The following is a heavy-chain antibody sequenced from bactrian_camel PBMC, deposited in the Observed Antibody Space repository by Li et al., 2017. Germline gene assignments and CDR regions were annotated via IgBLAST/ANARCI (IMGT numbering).Heavy chain of an antibody. D-gene: IGHD3*01. V-gene: IGHV3S44*01. J-gene: IGHJ4*01. Sequence: DVQLVESGGGVVQPGGSLRLSCATSGFTFSNFAMMWVRQSPGKGLELVCDISGRDGAKTFYTASVKGRFTISRDNARNTTSLVMNSLKVEDTAKYYCVTGTYGDWGQGTQVTVS. CDR1: GFTFSNFA. CDR2: ISGRDGAKT. CDR3: VTGTYGD.